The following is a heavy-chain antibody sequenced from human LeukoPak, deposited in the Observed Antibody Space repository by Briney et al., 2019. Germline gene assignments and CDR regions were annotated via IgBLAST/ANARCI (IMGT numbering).Heavy chain of an antibody. Sequence: QPXXXGLEWIGEINHSGSTNYNPSLKSRVTISVDTSKNQFSLKLSSVTAADTAVYYCARVKFPVDPWGQGTLVTVSS. J-gene: IGHJ5*02. CDR3: ARVKFPVDP. V-gene: IGHV4-34*01. CDR2: INHSGST.